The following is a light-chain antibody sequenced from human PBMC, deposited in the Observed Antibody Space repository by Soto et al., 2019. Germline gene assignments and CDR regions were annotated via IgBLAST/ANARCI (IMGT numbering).Light chain of an antibody. V-gene: IGKV3-11*01. Sequence: EIVLTQPPATLSLSPGERATLSCRASQSVSRYLAWYQQKPGQAPRLLIYDASNRATGIPARFSGSGSGTDFTLTIRSLEPEDLAVYYCQQRSNWPRTFGQGPKVDIK. CDR2: DAS. CDR1: QSVSRY. J-gene: IGKJ1*01. CDR3: QQRSNWPRT.